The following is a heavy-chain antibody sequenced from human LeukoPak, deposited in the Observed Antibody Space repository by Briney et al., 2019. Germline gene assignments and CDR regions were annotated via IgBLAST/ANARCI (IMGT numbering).Heavy chain of an antibody. CDR2: IWSGGSDK. D-gene: IGHD4-11*01. Sequence: GGSLRLSCAASGFTFSHYGMHWVRQTPGAGLEWVAVIWSGGSDKYYAHSVKGRFTISRDNSKNSLFLQMNSLTAEDTAVYYCAKDAQRGFDYSNSLQNWGQGILVTVSS. CDR1: GFTFSHYG. V-gene: IGHV3-33*06. CDR3: AKDAQRGFDYSNSLQN. J-gene: IGHJ1*01.